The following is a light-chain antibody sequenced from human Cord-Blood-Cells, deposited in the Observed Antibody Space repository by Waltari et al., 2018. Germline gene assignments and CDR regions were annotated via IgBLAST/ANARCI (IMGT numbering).Light chain of an antibody. V-gene: IGKV1-39*01. CDR3: QQSYSTPIT. CDR1: QSISSY. CDR2: AAS. Sequence: DIQMTQSPSSLSASVGETVTITCRASQSISSYLNWYQQKPGKAPKLLIYAASSLQSGVPSRFSGSGSGTDFTLTISSLQPEDFATYYCQQSYSTPITFGRGTRLEIK. J-gene: IGKJ5*01.